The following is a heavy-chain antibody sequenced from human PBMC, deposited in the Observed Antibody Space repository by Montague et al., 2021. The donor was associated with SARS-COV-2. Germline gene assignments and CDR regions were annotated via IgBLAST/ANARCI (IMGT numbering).Heavy chain of an antibody. CDR1: GGSISSSNYY. J-gene: IGHJ3*02. V-gene: IGHV4-39*01. D-gene: IGHD3-22*01. Sequence: SETLSLTCTVSGGSISSSNYYWGWIRQPPGKGLEWIGSIYYSGSTYYNPSLKSRVTIFVDTSKNQFSLKLSSVTAADTAVYYCASPTYYHDSSGSDAFDIWGRGTMVTVSS. CDR3: ASPTYYHDSSGSDAFDI. CDR2: IYYSGST.